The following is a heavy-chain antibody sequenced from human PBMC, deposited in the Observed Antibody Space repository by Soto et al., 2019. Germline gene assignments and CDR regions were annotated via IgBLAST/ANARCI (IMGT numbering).Heavy chain of an antibody. CDR3: ARAFGYCSGGSCYWFDP. V-gene: IGHV4-59*01. Sequence: PSETLSLTCTVSGGSISSYYWSWIRQPPGKGLEWIGYIYYSGSTNYNPSLKSRVTISVDTSKNQFSLKLSSVTAADTAVYYCARAFGYCSGGSCYWFDPWGQGTLVTVSS. CDR1: GGSISSYY. CDR2: IYYSGST. J-gene: IGHJ5*02. D-gene: IGHD2-15*01.